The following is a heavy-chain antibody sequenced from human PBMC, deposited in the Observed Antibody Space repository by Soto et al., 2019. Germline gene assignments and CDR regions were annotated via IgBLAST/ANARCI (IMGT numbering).Heavy chain of an antibody. CDR1: VGTLSRSA. CDR2: IIPIFGPA. CDR3: GTGSSWTKVES. J-gene: IGHJ4*02. V-gene: IGHV1-69*01. Sequence: QVQLVQSGAEVKKPGSSVKVSCKASVGTLSRSAISWVRQAPGQGLEWMGGIIPIFGPAIYAQKFRGRVSIIADDSTRTAYMEMSSLRSEDTAVYYCGTGSSWTKVESWGQGTLVTVSS. D-gene: IGHD6-13*01.